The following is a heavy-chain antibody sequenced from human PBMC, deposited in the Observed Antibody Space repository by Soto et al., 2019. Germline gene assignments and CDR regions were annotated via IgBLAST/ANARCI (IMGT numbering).Heavy chain of an antibody. CDR2: IYYSGST. D-gene: IGHD3-3*01. CDR3: ARPRMDYDFWSGYGHAFDI. CDR1: GGSISSGGYY. V-gene: IGHV4-31*03. Sequence: LSLTCTVSGGSISSGGYYWSWIRQHPGKGLEWIGYIYYSGSTYYNPSLKSRVTISVDTSKNQFSLRLSSVTAADTAVYYCARPRMDYDFWSGYGHAFDIWGQGTMVTVSS. J-gene: IGHJ3*02.